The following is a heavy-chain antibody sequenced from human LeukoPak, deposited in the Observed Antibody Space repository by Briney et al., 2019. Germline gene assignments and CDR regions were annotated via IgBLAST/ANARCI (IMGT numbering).Heavy chain of an antibody. V-gene: IGHV3-30*04. CDR2: ISYAGNNK. CDR3: AKDQTSIVVVTFPDY. D-gene: IGHD2-21*02. Sequence: GGSLRLSCAASGFTFSTYAMHWVRQAPGKGLEWVAVISYAGNNKYYADSVKGRFTISRDNSKNTLYLQMNSLRAEDTAVYYCAKDQTSIVVVTFPDYWGQGTLVTVSS. J-gene: IGHJ4*02. CDR1: GFTFSTYA.